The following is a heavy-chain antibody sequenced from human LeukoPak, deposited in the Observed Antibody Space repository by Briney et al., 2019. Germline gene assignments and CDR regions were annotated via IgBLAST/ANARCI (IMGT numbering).Heavy chain of an antibody. CDR2: IKQDGSEK. V-gene: IGHV3-7*01. J-gene: IGHJ4*02. CDR3: ARVQGSSGPGIFEY. D-gene: IGHD6-19*01. Sequence: PGGSLRLCCEASGFTFSNYWMSWVRQAPGKGLEWVANIKQDGSEKFYVDSVKGRLTISRDNAKNSLYLQMNSLRVEDTAVYYCARVQGSSGPGIFEYWGQGTLVTVSS. CDR1: GFTFSNYW.